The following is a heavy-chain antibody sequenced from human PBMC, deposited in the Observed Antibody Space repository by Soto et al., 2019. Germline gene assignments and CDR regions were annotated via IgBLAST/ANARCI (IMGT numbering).Heavy chain of an antibody. D-gene: IGHD5-12*01. Sequence: QVQLRESGPGLVKPSQTLSLTCSVSGASVAGSSYYWSWVRQPPGKGLEWIGYIPSRGRPFYNPSLTSRGTISADTSKNQLSLQLTSVTAADTAVYYCARDTYSGYDFGLGGQVTLVTVSS. CDR1: GASVAGSSYY. J-gene: IGHJ5*02. V-gene: IGHV4-30-4*01. CDR3: ARDTYSGYDFGL. CDR2: IPSRGRP.